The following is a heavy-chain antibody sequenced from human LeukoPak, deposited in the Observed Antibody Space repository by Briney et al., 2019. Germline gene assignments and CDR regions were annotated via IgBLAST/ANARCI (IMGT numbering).Heavy chain of an antibody. CDR1: GYTFTGYY. Sequence: ASVKVSCKASGYTFTGYYMHWVRQAPGQGLEWMGWINPNSGGTNYAQKFQGRVTMTRNTSISTAYMELSSLRSEDTAVYYCARCPTRKVVAATRNHYGMDVWGQGTTVTVSS. CDR3: ARCPTRKVVAATRNHYGMDV. CDR2: INPNSGGT. D-gene: IGHD2-15*01. J-gene: IGHJ6*02. V-gene: IGHV1-2*02.